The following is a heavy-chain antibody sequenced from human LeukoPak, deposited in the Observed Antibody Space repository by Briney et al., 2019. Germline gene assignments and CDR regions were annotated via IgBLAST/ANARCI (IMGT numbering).Heavy chain of an antibody. V-gene: IGHV4-59*01. CDR3: ARIGHEDYYFDY. Sequence: PSETLSLTCTVSGGSISSYYWSWIRQPPGKGLEWIGYIYYSGSTNYNPSLKSRVTISVDTSKNQSSLKLSSVTAADTAVYYCARIGHEDYYFDYWGQGTLVTVSS. CDR1: GGSISSYY. CDR2: IYYSGST. J-gene: IGHJ4*02.